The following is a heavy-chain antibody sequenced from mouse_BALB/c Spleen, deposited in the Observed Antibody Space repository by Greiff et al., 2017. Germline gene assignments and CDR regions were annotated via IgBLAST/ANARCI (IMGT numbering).Heavy chain of an antibody. CDR1: GFNIKDTY. D-gene: IGHD1-1*01. CDR3: ARYGSWFAY. Sequence: VQLKESGAELVKPGASVKLSCTASGFNIKDTYMHWVKPRPEQGLAWIGRIDPANGNTKYDPKFQGKATITADTSSNTAYLQLSSLASEDTAVYYCARYGSWFAYWGQGTLVTVSA. CDR2: IDPANGNT. V-gene: IGHV14-3*02. J-gene: IGHJ3*01.